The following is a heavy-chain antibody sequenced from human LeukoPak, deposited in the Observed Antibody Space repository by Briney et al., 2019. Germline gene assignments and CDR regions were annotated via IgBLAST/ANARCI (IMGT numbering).Heavy chain of an antibody. D-gene: IGHD3-10*01. Sequence: ASVKVSCKAFGGTFSSYAISWVRQAPGQGLEWMGGIIPIFGTANYAQKFQGRVTITADESTSTAYMELSSLRSEDTAVYYCAREPFTMVRGVRTLSSFDYWGQGTLVTVSS. J-gene: IGHJ4*02. CDR3: AREPFTMVRGVRTLSSFDY. CDR1: GGTFSSYA. CDR2: IIPIFGTA. V-gene: IGHV1-69*01.